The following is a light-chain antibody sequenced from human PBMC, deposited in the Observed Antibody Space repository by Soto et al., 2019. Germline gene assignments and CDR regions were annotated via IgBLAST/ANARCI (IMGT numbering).Light chain of an antibody. CDR1: QTVSSAY. CDR2: GAS. CDR3: QHYGGSPGVT. J-gene: IGKJ3*01. V-gene: IGKV3-20*01. Sequence: EVVLTRSPGTLSLSPGQRATLSCRASQTVSSAYLAWYQQKPGQTPRLLIFGASNRATAIPDRFSGSGSGTDFTLTISRLEPEDFAVYYCQHYGGSPGVTFGPGTKVDIK.